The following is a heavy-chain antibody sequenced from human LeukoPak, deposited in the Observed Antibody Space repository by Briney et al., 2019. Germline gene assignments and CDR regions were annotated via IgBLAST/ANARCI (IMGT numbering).Heavy chain of an antibody. D-gene: IGHD2-2*01. CDR2: VNPNSGHT. V-gene: IGHV1-8*01. CDR3: ARGVPYCSSTSCYLNGLNWFDP. CDR1: GYTFTSYD. J-gene: IGHJ5*02. Sequence: ASVKVSCKASGYTFTSYDVNWVRQATGQGLEWMGWVNPNSGHTGYAQKLQGRVTMTTDTSTSTAYMELRSLRSDDTAVYYCARGVPYCSSTSCYLNGLNWFDPWGQGTLVTVSS.